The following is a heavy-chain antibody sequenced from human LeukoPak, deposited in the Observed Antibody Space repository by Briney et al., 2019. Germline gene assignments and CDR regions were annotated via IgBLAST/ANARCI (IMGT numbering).Heavy chain of an antibody. CDR1: GYTFTSYG. CDR3: AQNYYDSSGPYNWFDP. V-gene: IGHV1-18*01. CDR2: ISAYNGNT. Sequence: VASVKVSCKASGYTFTSYGISWVRQAPGQGLEWMGWISAYNGNTNYAQKLQGRVTMTTDTSTSTAYMELRSLRSDDTAVYYCAQNYYDSSGPYNWFDPWGQETLVTVSS. D-gene: IGHD3-22*01. J-gene: IGHJ5*02.